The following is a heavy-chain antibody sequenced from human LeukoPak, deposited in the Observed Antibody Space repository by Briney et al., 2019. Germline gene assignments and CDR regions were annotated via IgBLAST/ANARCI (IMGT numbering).Heavy chain of an antibody. D-gene: IGHD3-9*01. CDR3: AKASHYDLLTGRFTARLWYFDY. CDR2: GSGSGGSP. V-gene: IGHV3-23*01. Sequence: GSPSLSFSAPWIPFNRFCLSWVRPAPGEGLEWVSGGSGSGGSPYYADSVKGRFSISRDNSKNKLYLQMNSLRAEDTAVYYCAKASHYDLLTGRFTARLWYFDYWGQGTLVPVSS. CDR1: IPFNRFC. J-gene: IGHJ4*02.